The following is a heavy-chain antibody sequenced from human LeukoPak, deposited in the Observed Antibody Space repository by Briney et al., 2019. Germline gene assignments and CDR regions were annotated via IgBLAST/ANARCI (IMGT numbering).Heavy chain of an antibody. D-gene: IGHD2-2*01. J-gene: IGHJ6*01. CDR3: GRGGYDMYD. V-gene: IGHV3-66*01. Sequence: PGWSLRLSCASSGFSVSNNYMSWVRQAPGKGLEWVSTINKDGPTFHADPVKGRFTISRDNSRNILYLQMNSLRAEDTAVYYCGRGGYDMYDWGQGTTVSVSS. CDR2: INKDGPT. CDR1: GFSVSNNY.